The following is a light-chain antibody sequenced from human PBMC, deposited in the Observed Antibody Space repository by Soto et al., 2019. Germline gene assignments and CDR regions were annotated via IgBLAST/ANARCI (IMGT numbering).Light chain of an antibody. Sequence: QSVLTQPPSVSGAPGQRVTISCTGRSSNIRAGYDVHWYQQLPGTAPKLLIYGNSNRPSGVPDRLSGSKSGTSASLAITGLQAEDEADYYCQSYDSSLSGWVFGGGTKVIVL. CDR2: GNS. J-gene: IGLJ3*02. V-gene: IGLV1-40*01. CDR3: QSYDSSLSGWV. CDR1: SSNIRAGYD.